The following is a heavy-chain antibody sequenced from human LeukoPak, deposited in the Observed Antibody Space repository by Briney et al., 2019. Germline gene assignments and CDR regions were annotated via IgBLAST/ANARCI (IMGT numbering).Heavy chain of an antibody. CDR1: GGSISSYY. J-gene: IGHJ4*02. CDR3: ARGVGSGYTDD. V-gene: IGHV4-34*01. D-gene: IGHD3-22*01. CDR2: INHSGST. Sequence: SETLSLTCTVSGGSISSYYWSWIRQPPGKGLEWIGEINHSGSTNYNPSLKSRVTISLDTSRNQFSLKLNSVTAADTAVYYCARGVGSGYTDDWGQGTLVTVFS.